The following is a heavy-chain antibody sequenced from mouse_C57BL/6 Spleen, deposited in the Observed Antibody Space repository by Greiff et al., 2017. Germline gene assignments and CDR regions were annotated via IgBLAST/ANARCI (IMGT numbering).Heavy chain of an antibody. D-gene: IGHD1-2*01. CDR1: GYAFSSSW. J-gene: IGHJ4*01. CDR3: ARSGDPITDAMDG. Sequence: QVQLQQSGPELVKPGASVKISCKASGYAFSSSWMNWVKQRPGTGLEWIGRIYPGDGDTNYNGKFKGKATLTADKSSSTAYMHLSSLTSEDSAVYCCARSGDPITDAMDGWGKGTSVTGSS. V-gene: IGHV1-82*01. CDR2: IYPGDGDT.